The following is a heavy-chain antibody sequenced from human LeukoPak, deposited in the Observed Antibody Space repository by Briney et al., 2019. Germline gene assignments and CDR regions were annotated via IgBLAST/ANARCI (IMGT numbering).Heavy chain of an antibody. J-gene: IGHJ4*02. CDR1: GGSISSGGYY. Sequence: TSSETLSLTCTVSGGSISSGGYYWSWIRQHPGKGLEWIGYIYYSGSTYYNPSLKSRVTISVDTSKNQFSLKLSSVTAADTAVYYCARGSVRYSGYDHLDYWGQGTLVTVSS. CDR2: IYYSGST. CDR3: ARGSVRYSGYDHLDY. D-gene: IGHD5-12*01. V-gene: IGHV4-30-4*08.